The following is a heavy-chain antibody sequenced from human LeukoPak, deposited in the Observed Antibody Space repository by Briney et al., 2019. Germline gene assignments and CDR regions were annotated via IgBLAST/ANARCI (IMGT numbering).Heavy chain of an antibody. CDR3: TTWELLPSSHNDY. V-gene: IGHV3-15*01. D-gene: IGHD1-26*01. J-gene: IGHJ4*02. Sequence: GGSLRLSCVVSGFTLPYGMSWVRQAPGKGLEWVGRIKSKTDGGTTDYAAPVKGRFTISRDDSKNTLYLQMNSLKTEDTAVYYCTTWELLPSSHNDYWGQGTLVTVSS. CDR2: IKSKTDGGTT. CDR1: GFTLPYG.